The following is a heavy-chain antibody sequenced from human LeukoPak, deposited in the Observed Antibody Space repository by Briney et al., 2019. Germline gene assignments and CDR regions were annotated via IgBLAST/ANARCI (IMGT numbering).Heavy chain of an antibody. CDR1: GFTFSSIA. V-gene: IGHV3-23*01. CDR3: AKDLGRYRNNFFDY. J-gene: IGHJ4*02. Sequence: GGSLRLSCAASGFTFSSIAMSWVRQAPNKGLEWVSTISGSGGGTYYADSVKGRFTISRDDSKNTLYLQMNSLRADDTAVYYCAKDLGRYRNNFFDYWGQGNLLPVSS. D-gene: IGHD1-26*01. CDR2: ISGSGGGT.